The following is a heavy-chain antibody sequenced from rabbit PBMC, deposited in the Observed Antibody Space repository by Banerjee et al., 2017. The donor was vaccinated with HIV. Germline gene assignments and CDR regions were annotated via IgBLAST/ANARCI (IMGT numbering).Heavy chain of an antibody. J-gene: IGHJ4*01. D-gene: IGHD4-1*01. CDR1: GFSFSNKYV. Sequence: QEQLEESGGDLVKPEGSLTLTCTASGFSFSNKYVMCWVRQAPGKRPEWIACDYVGGGSGGSTYYASWAKGRFTISRTSSTTVTLQMTSLTAADTATYFCARDLAGVIGWNFNLWGPGTLVTVS. CDR3: ARDLAGVIGWNFNL. V-gene: IGHV1S45*01. CDR2: DYVGGGSGGST.